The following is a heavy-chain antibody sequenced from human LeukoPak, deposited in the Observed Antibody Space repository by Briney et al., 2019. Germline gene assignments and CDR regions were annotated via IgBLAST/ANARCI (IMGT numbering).Heavy chain of an antibody. V-gene: IGHV1-2*02. Sequence: ASVKVSCKASGYTFTGYYMHWVRPAPGQGLEWMGWINPNSGGTNYAQKFQGRVTITRDTYISTAYLELSRLRSDDTAVYYCARMRAVPYYDSSGRFDYWGQGTLVTVSS. D-gene: IGHD3-22*01. J-gene: IGHJ4*02. CDR3: ARMRAVPYYDSSGRFDY. CDR1: GYTFTGYY. CDR2: INPNSGGT.